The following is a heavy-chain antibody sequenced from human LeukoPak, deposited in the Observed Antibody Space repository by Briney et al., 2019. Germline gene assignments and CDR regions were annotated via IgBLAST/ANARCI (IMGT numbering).Heavy chain of an antibody. J-gene: IGHJ3*02. CDR1: GGTFSSYA. CDR3: ARSLGYCSSTSCSVYAFDI. V-gene: IGHV1-69*13. CDR2: IIPIFGTA. Sequence: SVKVSCKASGGTFSSYAISWVRQAPGQGLEWMGGIIPIFGTANYAQKFQGRVTITADESTSTVYMELSSLRSEDTAVYYCARSLGYCSSTSCSVYAFDIWGQGTMVTVSS. D-gene: IGHD2-2*01.